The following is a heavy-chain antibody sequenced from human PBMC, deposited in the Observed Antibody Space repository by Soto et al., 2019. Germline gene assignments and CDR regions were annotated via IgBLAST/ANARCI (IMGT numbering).Heavy chain of an antibody. J-gene: IGHJ6*02. V-gene: IGHV4-4*07. CDR2: IYTSGST. CDR3: AREGASGFGMDV. CDR1: GDSIRSYY. Sequence: SETLSLTCTVSGDSIRSYYWSWIRQPAGKALEWIGRIYTSGSTNYNPSLKSRLTILVDTSKNQFSPNLSSVTAADTAVYYCAREGASGFGMDVWGQGTTVTVSS. D-gene: IGHD1-26*01.